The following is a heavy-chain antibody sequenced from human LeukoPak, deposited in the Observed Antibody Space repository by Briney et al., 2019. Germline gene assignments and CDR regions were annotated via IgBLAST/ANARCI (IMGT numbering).Heavy chain of an antibody. CDR2: IKSKTDGGTT. D-gene: IGHD3-22*01. Sequence: GGSLRLSCAASGFTFSNAWMSWVRQAPGKGLEWVGRIKSKTDGGTTDYAAPVKGRFTISRDDSKNTLYLQTNSLKTEDTAVYSCPTVGVYYYDGSGCGRFDYWGQEPLVTVSS. J-gene: IGHJ4*02. CDR3: PTVGVYYYDGSGCGRFDY. V-gene: IGHV3-15*01. CDR1: GFTFSNAW.